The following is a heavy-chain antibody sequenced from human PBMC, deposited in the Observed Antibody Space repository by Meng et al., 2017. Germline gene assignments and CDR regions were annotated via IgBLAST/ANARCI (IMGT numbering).Heavy chain of an antibody. Sequence: QGQLGQSGAEVKKPGASVKVSCKASGYTFTSYGISWVLQAPGQGLEWMGWISAYNGNTNYAQKLQGRVTMTTDTSTSTAYMELRSLRSDDTAVYYCARETYYDFWSGYGHFDYWGQGTLVTVSS. CDR3: ARETYYDFWSGYGHFDY. D-gene: IGHD3-3*01. CDR2: ISAYNGNT. J-gene: IGHJ4*02. V-gene: IGHV1-18*01. CDR1: GYTFTSYG.